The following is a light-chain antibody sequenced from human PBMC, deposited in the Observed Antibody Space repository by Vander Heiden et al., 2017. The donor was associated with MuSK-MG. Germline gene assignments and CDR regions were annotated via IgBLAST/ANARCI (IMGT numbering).Light chain of an antibody. CDR1: QSVSSSY. V-gene: IGKV3-20*01. J-gene: IGKJ4*01. CDR2: GAS. Sequence: EIVLTQSPGTLSLSPGERATLSCRASQSVSSSYLAWYQQKPGQAPRLLIYGASSSANGIPDRFSGSGSATDFTLTSSRLEHEDFAVYYWQHYCSSNTFGGGTKVEIK. CDR3: QHYCSSNT.